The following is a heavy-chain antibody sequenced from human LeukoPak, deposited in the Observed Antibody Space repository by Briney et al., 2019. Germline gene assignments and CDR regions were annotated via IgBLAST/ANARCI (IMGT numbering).Heavy chain of an antibody. CDR1: GGAFSSYA. CDR3: ASSQYSSGWSTSLAFDY. Sequence: SVKVSCKASGGAFSSYAISWVRQAPGQGLEWMGRIIPIFGTANYAQKFQGRVTITTDESTSTAYMELSSLRSEDTAVYYCASSQYSSGWSTSLAFDYWGQGTLVTVSS. D-gene: IGHD6-19*01. CDR2: IIPIFGTA. J-gene: IGHJ4*02. V-gene: IGHV1-69*05.